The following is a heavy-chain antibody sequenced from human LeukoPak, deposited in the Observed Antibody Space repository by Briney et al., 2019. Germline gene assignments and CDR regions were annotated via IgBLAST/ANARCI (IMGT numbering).Heavy chain of an antibody. CDR2: INHSGST. CDR1: GGSFSGYY. Sequence: SGTLSLTCAVYGGSFSGYYWSWIRQSPGKGLEWIGEINHSGSTNYNPSLKSRVTISVDTSKNQFSLKLSSVTAADTAVYYCARERRRIVATTYYFDYWGQGTLVTVSS. D-gene: IGHD5-12*01. J-gene: IGHJ4*02. V-gene: IGHV4-34*01. CDR3: ARERRRIVATTYYFDY.